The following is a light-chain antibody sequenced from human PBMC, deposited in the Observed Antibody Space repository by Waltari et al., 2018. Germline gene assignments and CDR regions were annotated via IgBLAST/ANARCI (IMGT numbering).Light chain of an antibody. Sequence: EIVLTQSPGTLSLSPGERATLSCRASQSVGSTYLAWYQQKPGQAPRLLIYGSSSRATGIPDRFSGSGSGTDFTLSISRLEPEDFVVYYCHHYGTSSRTFGQGTKVEIK. CDR1: QSVGSTY. CDR3: HHYGTSSRT. V-gene: IGKV3-20*01. J-gene: IGKJ1*01. CDR2: GSS.